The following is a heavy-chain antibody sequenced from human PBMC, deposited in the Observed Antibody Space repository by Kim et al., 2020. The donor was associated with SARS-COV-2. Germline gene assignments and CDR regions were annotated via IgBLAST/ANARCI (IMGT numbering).Heavy chain of an antibody. V-gene: IGHV3-30*07. Sequence: RFTISRDNSKNTLYLQMNSLRAEDTAVYYCARDRNIVGRGIAAAGEAFDIWGQGTMVTVSS. J-gene: IGHJ3*02. D-gene: IGHD6-13*01. CDR3: ARDRNIVGRGIAAAGEAFDI.